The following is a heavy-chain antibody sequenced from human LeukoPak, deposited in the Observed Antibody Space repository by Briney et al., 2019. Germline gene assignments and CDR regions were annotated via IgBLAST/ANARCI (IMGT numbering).Heavy chain of an antibody. CDR2: IYYSGST. CDR3: ARATNYYDSSGYSDNWFDP. Sequence: SETLSLTCTVSGGSISSYYWSWIRQPPGKGLEWIGYIYYSGSTNYNPSLKSRVTISVDTSKNQFSLKLSSVTAADTAVYYCARATNYYDSSGYSDNWFDPWGQGTLVIVSS. CDR1: GGSISSYY. J-gene: IGHJ5*02. V-gene: IGHV4-59*01. D-gene: IGHD3-22*01.